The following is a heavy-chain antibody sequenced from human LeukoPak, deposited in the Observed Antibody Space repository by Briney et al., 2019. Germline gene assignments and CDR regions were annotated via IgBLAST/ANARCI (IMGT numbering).Heavy chain of an antibody. D-gene: IGHD3-3*01. CDR2: ISGSGDFP. J-gene: IGHJ6*02. V-gene: IGHV3-23*01. CDR3: AKSRGDFWSGYFHFMDA. CDR1: GFTFNNYA. Sequence: PGGSLRLSCAASGFTFNNYAMNWVRQAPGKGLEWVAVISGSGDFPFYADSVKGRFTISRAQSKDTVELEMNSLRAEDTAVYYCAKSRGDFWSGYFHFMDAWGQGTTVIVSS.